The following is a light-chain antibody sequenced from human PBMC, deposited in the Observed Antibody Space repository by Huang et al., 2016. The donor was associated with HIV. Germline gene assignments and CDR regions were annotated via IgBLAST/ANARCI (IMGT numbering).Light chain of an antibody. J-gene: IGKJ1*01. CDR2: AAS. CDR3: QKYDSAPRT. CDR1: RDISPF. Sequence: MTQSPPSLSASIGDRVPLTCRASRDISPFLAWYQQKPGKPPRLLIYAASILHSGVPSRFSGGGSGTNFTLTISSLQPEDVANYYCQKYDSAPRTFGQGTKVEL. V-gene: IGKV1-27*01.